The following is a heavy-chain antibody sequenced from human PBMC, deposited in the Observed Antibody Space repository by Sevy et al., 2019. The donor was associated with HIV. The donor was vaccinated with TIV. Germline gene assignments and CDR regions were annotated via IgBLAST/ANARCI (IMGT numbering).Heavy chain of an antibody. CDR1: GFTFDDYA. D-gene: IGHD4-4*01. CDR2: ISWNSGSI. Sequence: GGSLRLSCAASGFTFDDYAMHWVRQAPGKGLEWVSGISWNSGSIGYADSVKGRFTISRDNAKNSLYLQMNSLRAEDTALYYCAKGAVRRLQSDAFDIWGQGTMVTVSS. J-gene: IGHJ3*02. V-gene: IGHV3-9*01. CDR3: AKGAVRRLQSDAFDI.